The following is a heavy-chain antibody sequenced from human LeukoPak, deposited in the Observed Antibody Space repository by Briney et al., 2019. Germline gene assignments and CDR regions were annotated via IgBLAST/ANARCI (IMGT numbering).Heavy chain of an antibody. Sequence: GGSLRLSCAASGFAFSSYAMSWVRQAPGKGLEWVSAISGSGGSTYYADSVKGRFTISRDNPKNTLYLQMNSLRTEDTAVYYCAKGILAAAEESWGQGTLVTVSS. CDR2: ISGSGGST. D-gene: IGHD6-13*01. J-gene: IGHJ4*02. CDR3: AKGILAAAEES. V-gene: IGHV3-23*01. CDR1: GFAFSSYA.